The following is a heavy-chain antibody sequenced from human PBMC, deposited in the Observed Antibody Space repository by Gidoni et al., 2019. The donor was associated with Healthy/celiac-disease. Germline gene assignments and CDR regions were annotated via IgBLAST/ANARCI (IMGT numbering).Heavy chain of an antibody. D-gene: IGHD1-1*01. V-gene: IGHV3-33*01. CDR1: GFTFSSYG. CDR2: IWYDGSNK. J-gene: IGHJ6*02. Sequence: SGRGVQPGRSLRLSCAASGFTFSSYGMHWVRQAPGKGLEWVAVIWYDGSNKYYADSVKGRFTISRDNSKNTLYLQMNSLRAEDTAVYYCARGESATGTTDPYYYYGMDVWGQGTTVTVSS. CDR3: ARGESATGTTDPYYYYGMDV.